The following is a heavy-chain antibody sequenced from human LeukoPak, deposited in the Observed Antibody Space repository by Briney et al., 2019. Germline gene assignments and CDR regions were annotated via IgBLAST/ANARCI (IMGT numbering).Heavy chain of an antibody. CDR3: AAVDTAMAVVDY. D-gene: IGHD5-18*01. CDR2: IYYSGST. CDR1: GGSISSSSYY. V-gene: IGHV4-39*01. J-gene: IGHJ4*02. Sequence: SETLSLTCTVSGGSISSSSYYWGWIRQPPGKGLEWIGGIYYSGSTYYNPSLKSRVTISVDTSKNQFSLKLSSVTAADTAVYYCAAVDTAMAVVDYWGQGTLVTVSS.